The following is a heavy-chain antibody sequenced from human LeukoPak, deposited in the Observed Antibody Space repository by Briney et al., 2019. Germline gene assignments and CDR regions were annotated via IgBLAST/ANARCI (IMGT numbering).Heavy chain of an antibody. CDR3: ARIQHSSSWYYFDY. J-gene: IGHJ4*02. CDR1: GFSLSTSGMC. D-gene: IGHD6-13*01. CDR2: IDWDDDK. V-gene: IGHV2-70*11. Sequence: SGPTLVNPTQTLTLTCTFSGFSLSTSGMCVSWIRQPPGKALEWLARIDWDDDKYYSTSLKTRLTIFKDTSKNQVVLTMTNMDPVDTATYYCARIQHSSSWYYFDYWGQGTLVTVSS.